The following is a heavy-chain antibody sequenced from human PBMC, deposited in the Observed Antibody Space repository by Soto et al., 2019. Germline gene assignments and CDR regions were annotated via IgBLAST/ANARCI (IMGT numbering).Heavy chain of an antibody. Sequence: SETLSLTCAAYGGSFCGYYWSWIRQPPGKGLEWIGEINHSGSTNYNPSLKSRVTISVDTSKNQFSLKLSAVTAADTAVYYCASDSEYYDSSGYYYFDYWGQGTLVTVSS. CDR2: INHSGST. J-gene: IGHJ4*02. V-gene: IGHV4-34*01. D-gene: IGHD3-22*01. CDR3: ASDSEYYDSSGYYYFDY. CDR1: GGSFCGYY.